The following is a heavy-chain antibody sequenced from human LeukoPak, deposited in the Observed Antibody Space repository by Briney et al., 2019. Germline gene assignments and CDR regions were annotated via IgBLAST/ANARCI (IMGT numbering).Heavy chain of an antibody. CDR1: GFTFSSYA. CDR2: MSGSGDTT. CDR3: AKWDNNDRYSGLHVFDL. Sequence: GGSLRLSCAAYGFTFSSYAMTWVRQAPGKGLEWVSGMSGSGDTTYYADSVKGRFTISRDNSKNTLDLQMNSLRAEDTAVYYCAKWDNNDRYSGLHVFDLWGQGTMVTV. V-gene: IGHV3-23*01. D-gene: IGHD3-16*02. J-gene: IGHJ3*01.